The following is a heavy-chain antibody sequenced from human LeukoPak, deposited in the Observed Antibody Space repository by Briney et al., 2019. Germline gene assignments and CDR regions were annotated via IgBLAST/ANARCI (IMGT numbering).Heavy chain of an antibody. D-gene: IGHD5-18*01. CDR2: IYSGGST. CDR1: GFTVSSNY. V-gene: IGHV3-66*01. CDR3: ARETDTAMVFDY. Sequence: GGSLRLSCAASGFTVSSNYMSWVRQAPGKGLEWVSVIYSGGSTYYADSVKGRFTISRDNSKNTLYLQMNSLRAEDTAVYYCARETDTAMVFDYWGQGTLVTVSS. J-gene: IGHJ4*02.